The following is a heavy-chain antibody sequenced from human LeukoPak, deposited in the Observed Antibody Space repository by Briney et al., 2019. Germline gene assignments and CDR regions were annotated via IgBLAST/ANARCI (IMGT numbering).Heavy chain of an antibody. D-gene: IGHD5-18*01. CDR1: GGSISSSSYY. CDR3: ASLRERSYYTRGFDY. CDR2: IYYSGST. J-gene: IGHJ4*02. Sequence: SETLSLTCTVSGGSISSSSYYWAWIRQPPGKGLECIGSIYYSGSTSYNPSLKSRVTISVDTSKNQFSLKLSSVTAADTAVYYCASLRERSYYTRGFDYWGQGTLVTVSS. V-gene: IGHV4-39*01.